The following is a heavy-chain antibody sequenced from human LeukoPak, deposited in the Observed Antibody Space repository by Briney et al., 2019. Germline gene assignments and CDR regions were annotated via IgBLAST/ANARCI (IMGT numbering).Heavy chain of an antibody. CDR2: ISGSGGST. CDR3: AKDYYDSSGYYFNFDY. J-gene: IGHJ4*02. D-gene: IGHD3-22*01. Sequence: GASLRLSCAASGFTFSSYAMSWVRQAPGKGLEWVSGISGSGGSTYYADSVKGRFTISRDNSKNTLYLQMNSLRAEDTAVYYCAKDYYDSSGYYFNFDYWGQGTLVTVSS. V-gene: IGHV3-23*01. CDR1: GFTFSSYA.